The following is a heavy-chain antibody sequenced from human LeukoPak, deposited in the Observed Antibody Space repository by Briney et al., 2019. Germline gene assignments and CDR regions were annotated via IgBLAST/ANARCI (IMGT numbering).Heavy chain of an antibody. CDR2: ISGSGGST. CDR3: AKPWGGYYYGSGSYYNYGMDV. J-gene: IGHJ6*04. V-gene: IGHV3-23*01. CDR1: GFTFSSYA. Sequence: GGSLRLSCAASGFTFSSYAMSWVRQDPGKGLEWVSAISGSGGSTYYADSVKGRFTISRDNSKNTLYLQMNSLRAEDTAVYYCAKPWGGYYYGSGSYYNYGMDVWGKGTTVTVSS. D-gene: IGHD3-10*01.